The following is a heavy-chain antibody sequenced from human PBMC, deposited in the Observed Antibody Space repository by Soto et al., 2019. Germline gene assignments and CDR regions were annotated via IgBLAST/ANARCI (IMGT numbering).Heavy chain of an antibody. CDR3: AELGYSISWNDGMDV. Sequence: EVQLLESGGGLVQPGGSLRLSCAASGFTFSSYAMSWVRQAPGKGLEWVSLISGNSDRTNYADSVKGRFTISRDNSKNTLYLQTNSLRAEDTAVYYCAELGYSISWNDGMDVWGQGTTVTVSS. D-gene: IGHD6-13*01. J-gene: IGHJ6*02. CDR2: ISGNSDRT. CDR1: GFTFSSYA. V-gene: IGHV3-23*01.